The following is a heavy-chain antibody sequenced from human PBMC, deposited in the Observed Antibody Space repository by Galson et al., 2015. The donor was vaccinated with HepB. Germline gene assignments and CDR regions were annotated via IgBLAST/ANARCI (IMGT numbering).Heavy chain of an antibody. CDR2: INAGNGNT. D-gene: IGHD2-2*01. J-gene: IGHJ6*03. V-gene: IGHV1-3*01. CDR1: GYTFTSYA. CDR3: ARALVPAAVNYYYYYMDV. Sequence: SVKVSCKASGYTFTSYAMHWVRQAPGQRLEWMGWINAGNGNTKYSQKFQGRVTITRDTSASTAYMELSSLRSEDTAVYYCARALVPAAVNYYYYYMDVWGKGTTVTVSS.